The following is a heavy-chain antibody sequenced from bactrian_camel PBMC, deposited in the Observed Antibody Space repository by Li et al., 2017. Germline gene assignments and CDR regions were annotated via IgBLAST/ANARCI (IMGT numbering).Heavy chain of an antibody. J-gene: IGHJ4*01. CDR1: GNTIGWQFHC. CDR2: IVSGRGE. CDR3: TYLDRDS. D-gene: IGHD1*01. V-gene: IGHV3S53*01. Sequence: HVQLVESGGGSVQAGGSRRLSCVATGNTIGWQFHCMAWFRQAPGKAREGVAAIVSGRGERYADSVKGRFTISKDNAKNTMYLQLNSLESEDTAIYYCTYLDRDSWGQGTQVTVS.